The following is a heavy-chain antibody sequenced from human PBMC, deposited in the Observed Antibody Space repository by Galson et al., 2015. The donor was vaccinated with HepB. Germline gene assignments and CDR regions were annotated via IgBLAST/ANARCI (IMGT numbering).Heavy chain of an antibody. CDR1: GYTFTTYG. CDR3: ARDGFGGGFDY. Sequence: SVKVSCKASGYTFTTYGISWVRQAPGHGLEWMGWITPYNGNTKYEQKFQGRVTMTTDTSTNTAYMELRSLIFEDSAVYYCARDGFGGGFDYWGQGTLVTVSS. D-gene: IGHD3-10*01. V-gene: IGHV1-18*01. CDR2: ITPYNGNT. J-gene: IGHJ4*02.